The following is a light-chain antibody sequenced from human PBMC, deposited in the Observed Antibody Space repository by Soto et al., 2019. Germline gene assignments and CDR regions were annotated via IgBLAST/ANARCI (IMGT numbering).Light chain of an antibody. CDR1: SSDVGGYNY. CDR2: EVS. V-gene: IGLV2-14*01. Sequence: QSALTQPASVSGSPGQSITISCTATSSDVGGYNYVSWYQQHPGKAPKLMIYEVSNRPSGVSDRFSGSKSGNTASLTISGLQAEDEADYYCSSYTDTTVVLFGGGTKLTVL. J-gene: IGLJ2*01. CDR3: SSYTDTTVVL.